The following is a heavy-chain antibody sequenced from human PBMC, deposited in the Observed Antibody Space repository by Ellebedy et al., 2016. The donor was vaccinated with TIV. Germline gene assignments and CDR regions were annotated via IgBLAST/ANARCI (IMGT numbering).Heavy chain of an antibody. J-gene: IGHJ3*02. Sequence: ASVKVSCXASGYTFTGYYMHWVRQAPGQGLEWMGWINPNSGGTNYAQKFQGRVTMTRDTSISTAYMELSRLRSDDTAVYYCASRVAATGRGAFDIWGQGTMVTVSS. V-gene: IGHV1-2*02. D-gene: IGHD2-15*01. CDR3: ASRVAATGRGAFDI. CDR1: GYTFTGYY. CDR2: INPNSGGT.